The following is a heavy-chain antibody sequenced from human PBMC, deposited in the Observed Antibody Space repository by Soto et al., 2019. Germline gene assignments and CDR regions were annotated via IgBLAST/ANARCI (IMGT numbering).Heavy chain of an antibody. CDR2: IYPGDSDT. J-gene: IGHJ4*02. Sequence: EVQLVQSGAEVKKPGESLKISCKGSGYSFTSYWIGWVRQMPGKGLEWMGIIYPGDSDTRYSPSFQGQVTISADKSISTAYLQWSSLKASDTAMYYCARLGGYCTGGSCYSDDTADYWGQGTLVTVSS. V-gene: IGHV5-51*03. CDR3: ARLGGYCTGGSCYSDDTADY. D-gene: IGHD2-15*01. CDR1: GYSFTSYW.